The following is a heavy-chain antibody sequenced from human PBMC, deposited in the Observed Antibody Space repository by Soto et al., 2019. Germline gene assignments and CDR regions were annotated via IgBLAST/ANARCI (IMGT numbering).Heavy chain of an antibody. Sequence: SETLSLTCTVSGDSVISNWYWGWIRQPPGKGLEWIGTINYSGSTYYNPSLKSRVTISVDTSKNQFSLKVSSVTAADTAVYYCASLYGDYVPYWGQGILVTVSS. CDR2: INYSGST. CDR1: GDSVISNWY. J-gene: IGHJ4*02. V-gene: IGHV4-39*01. D-gene: IGHD4-17*01. CDR3: ASLYGDYVPY.